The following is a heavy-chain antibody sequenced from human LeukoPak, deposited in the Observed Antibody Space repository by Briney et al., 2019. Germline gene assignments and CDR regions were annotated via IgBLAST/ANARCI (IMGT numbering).Heavy chain of an antibody. D-gene: IGHD6-19*01. J-gene: IGHJ4*02. Sequence: SGPALVKPTQTLTLTCTFSGFSLSTSGMRVXXXXXXXXXXXXXFARIDWDDDKFYSTSLKTRLTISKDTSKNQVVLTMTNMDPVDTATYYCARTTQYSSGYFDYWGQGTLVTVSS. CDR1: GFSLSTSGMR. CDR2: IDWDDDK. CDR3: ARTTQYSSGYFDY. V-gene: IGHV2-70*04.